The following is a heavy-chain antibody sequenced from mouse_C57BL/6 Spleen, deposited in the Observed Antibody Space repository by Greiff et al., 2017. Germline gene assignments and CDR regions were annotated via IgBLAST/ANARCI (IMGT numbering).Heavy chain of an antibody. J-gene: IGHJ4*01. D-gene: IGHD2-3*01. Sequence: EVKVVESGGGLVKPGGSLKLSCAASGFTFSSYTMSWVRQTPEKRLEWVATISGGGGNTYYPDSVKGRFTISRDNAKNTLYLQMSSLRSEDTALYYCARQPYDGGYAMDYWGQGTSVTVSS. CDR3: ARQPYDGGYAMDY. V-gene: IGHV5-9*01. CDR1: GFTFSSYT. CDR2: ISGGGGNT.